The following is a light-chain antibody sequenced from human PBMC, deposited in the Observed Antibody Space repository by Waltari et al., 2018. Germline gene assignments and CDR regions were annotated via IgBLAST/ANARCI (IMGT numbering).Light chain of an antibody. CDR3: CSYAGSSTWV. Sequence: QSALTQPASVSGSPGQSITISCTGTSSDVGSYNQVSWDQQHPGKAPHLIIYEGNKWPSGVPNRFSGSKSGNAASLTISGLQAEDEADYYCCSYAGSSTWVFGGGTKLIVL. J-gene: IGLJ3*02. CDR2: EGN. V-gene: IGLV2-23*01. CDR1: SSDVGSYNQ.